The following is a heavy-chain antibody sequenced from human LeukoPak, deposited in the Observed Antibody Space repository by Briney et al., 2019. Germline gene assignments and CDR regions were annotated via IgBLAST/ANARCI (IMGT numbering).Heavy chain of an antibody. D-gene: IGHD6-19*01. CDR3: ARVGVMSSGWYVLYYFDY. Sequence: ASVKVSCKASGYTFTSYDINWVRQATGQGLEWMGWMNPNSGNTGYAQKFQGRVTMTRNTSISTAYMELSSLRSEDTAVYYCARVGVMSSGWYVLYYFDYWGQGTLVTVSS. CDR1: GYTFTSYD. J-gene: IGHJ4*02. CDR2: MNPNSGNT. V-gene: IGHV1-8*01.